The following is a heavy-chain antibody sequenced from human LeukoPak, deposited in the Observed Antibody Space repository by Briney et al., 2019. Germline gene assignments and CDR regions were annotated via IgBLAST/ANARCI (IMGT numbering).Heavy chain of an antibody. CDR3: AKDTGNWNGGYFDY. Sequence: GGSLRLSCAASGFTFSSYGMHWVRQAPGKGLEWVAFIRYDGSNKYYADSVKGRFTISRDNSKNTLYLQMNSLRAEDTAVYYCAKDTGNWNGGYFDYWGQGTLVIVSS. CDR1: GFTFSSYG. J-gene: IGHJ4*02. D-gene: IGHD1-1*01. CDR2: IRYDGSNK. V-gene: IGHV3-30*02.